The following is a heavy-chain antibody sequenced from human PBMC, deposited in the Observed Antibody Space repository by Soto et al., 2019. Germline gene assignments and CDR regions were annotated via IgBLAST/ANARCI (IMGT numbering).Heavy chain of an antibody. CDR3: ARGGTSSSWFPFDY. Sequence: KQSQTLSLTCAISGDSVSSNSAAWNWIRQSPSRGLEWLGRTYYRSKWYNDYAVSVKSRITINPDTSKNQFSLQLNSVTPEDTAVYYCARGGTSSSWFPFDYWGQGTLVTVSS. CDR2: TYYRSKWYN. D-gene: IGHD6-13*01. CDR1: GDSVSSNSAA. J-gene: IGHJ4*02. V-gene: IGHV6-1*01.